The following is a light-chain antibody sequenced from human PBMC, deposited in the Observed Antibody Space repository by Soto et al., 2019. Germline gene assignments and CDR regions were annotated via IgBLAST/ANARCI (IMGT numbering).Light chain of an antibody. Sequence: QSALTQPASVSGSPGQSITISCTGTSSDVGGYIYVSWYQQHPGKAPKLMIYDVTDRPSGVSNRFSGSRSGNTASLTISGLQAEEEADYYCSSYTTSGTLVFGSGTKLTVL. CDR3: SSYTTSGTLV. J-gene: IGLJ1*01. CDR2: DVT. CDR1: SSDVGGYIY. V-gene: IGLV2-14*01.